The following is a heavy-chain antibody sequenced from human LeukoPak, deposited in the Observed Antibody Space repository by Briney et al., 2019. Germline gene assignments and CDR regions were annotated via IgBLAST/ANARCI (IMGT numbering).Heavy chain of an antibody. CDR2: IWYDGSNK. J-gene: IGHJ4*02. CDR3: ARDGGSPYYFDY. V-gene: IGHV3-33*01. CDR1: GFTFSRYG. D-gene: IGHD3-3*01. Sequence: GGSLRLSCAASGFTFSRYGMHWVRQAPGKGLEWVAVIWYDGSNKYYADSVKGRFTISRDNSKNTLYLQMNSLRAEDTAVYYCARDGGSPYYFDYWGQGTLVTVSS.